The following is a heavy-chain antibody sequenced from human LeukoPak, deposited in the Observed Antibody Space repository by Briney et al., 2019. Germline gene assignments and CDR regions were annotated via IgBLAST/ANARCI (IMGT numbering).Heavy chain of an antibody. D-gene: IGHD3-9*01. V-gene: IGHV3-9*01. J-gene: IGHJ4*02. Sequence: GGSLRLPCAASGFTFDDYAMHWVRQAPGKGLEWVSGISWNSGSIGYADSVKGRFTISRDNAKNSLYLQMNSLRAEDTALYYCAKLAHYDILTGDFDYWGQGTLVTVSS. CDR3: AKLAHYDILTGDFDY. CDR1: GFTFDDYA. CDR2: ISWNSGSI.